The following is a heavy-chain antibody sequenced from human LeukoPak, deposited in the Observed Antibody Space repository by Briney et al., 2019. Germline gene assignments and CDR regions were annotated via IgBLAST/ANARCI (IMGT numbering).Heavy chain of an antibody. CDR3: ARDRLYSSGWYDAPSFDY. CDR2: IYTSGST. V-gene: IGHV4-4*07. J-gene: IGHJ4*02. CDR1: GGSISSYY. D-gene: IGHD6-19*01. Sequence: SETLSLTCTVSGGSISSYYWSWIRQPAGKGLEWIGRIYTSGSTNYNPSLKSRVTMSVDTSKNQFSLKLSSVTAADTAVYYCARDRLYSSGWYDAPSFDYWGQGTLVTVSS.